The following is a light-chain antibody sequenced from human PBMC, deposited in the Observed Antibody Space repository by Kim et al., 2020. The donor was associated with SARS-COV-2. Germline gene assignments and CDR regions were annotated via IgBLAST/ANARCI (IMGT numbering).Light chain of an antibody. J-gene: IGLJ3*02. CDR2: RNN. CDR1: NDNVGRQG. CDR3: SAWDISLNAVV. Sequence: QTATLTCPGNNDNVGRQGAAWLQQHQGHPPKVLSDRNNNRRSGISERFSASRSGNTASLIITGLQSEDEADYYCSAWDISLNAVVFGGGTQLTVL. V-gene: IGLV10-54*01.